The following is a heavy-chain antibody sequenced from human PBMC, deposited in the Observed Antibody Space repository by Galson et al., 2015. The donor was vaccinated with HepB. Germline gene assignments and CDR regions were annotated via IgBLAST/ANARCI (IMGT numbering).Heavy chain of an antibody. V-gene: IGHV3-33*01. CDR2: IWQDGSKE. Sequence: SLRLSCAASMFAFTKYRFHWVRWAPGEGLEWVAVIWQDGSKEQYADSVKGRFTLSRDNSKNTVYLQMNSLRLEDTAMYYCARDNGGDEWGAFHPCGQGTLVTVS. J-gene: IGHJ5*02. D-gene: IGHD2-8*01. CDR1: MFAFTKYR. CDR3: ARDNGGDEWGAFHP.